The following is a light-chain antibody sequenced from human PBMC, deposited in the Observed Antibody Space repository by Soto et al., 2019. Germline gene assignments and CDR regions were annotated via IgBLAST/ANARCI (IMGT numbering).Light chain of an antibody. CDR3: QSSDSSLNV. J-gene: IGLJ1*01. Sequence: QSVLTHPPSVSGAPGQRVTISCTGSISNIGAGYDVHWYQQLPGTAPKLLIYGNSNRPSGVPDRFSGSKSGTSASLAITGLQAEDEADYYCQSSDSSLNVFGTGTKV. V-gene: IGLV1-40*01. CDR1: ISNIGAGYD. CDR2: GNS.